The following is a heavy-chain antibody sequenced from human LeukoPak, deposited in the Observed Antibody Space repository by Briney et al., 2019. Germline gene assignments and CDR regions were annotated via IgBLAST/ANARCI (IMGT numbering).Heavy chain of an antibody. CDR2: INGEGSIV. CDR3: AREWGNSVLPLDY. V-gene: IGHV3-74*01. Sequence: GSLRLSCAASGFTFSSYWMHWVRQGPGIGLVWVSRINGEGSIVNYADSVKGRFTISRDNAKNTLDLQMNSLRVEDTAVCFCAREWGNSVLPLDYWGQGTLVTVSP. D-gene: IGHD3-16*01. J-gene: IGHJ4*02. CDR1: GFTFSSYW.